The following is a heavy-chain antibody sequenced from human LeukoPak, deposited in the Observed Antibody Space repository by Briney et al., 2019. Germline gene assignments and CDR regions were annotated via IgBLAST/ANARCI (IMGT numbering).Heavy chain of an antibody. CDR2: IYYSGST. Sequence: SETLSLTCTVSGGSISSCYWSWIRQPPGKGLEGIGYIYYSGSTNYNPSLKSRVSISVDTSKNQFSLNLSSVTAADTAVYYCASGSMHGSGAEDAFDIWGQGTTVTVSS. J-gene: IGHJ3*02. CDR1: GGSISSCY. V-gene: IGHV4-59*08. D-gene: IGHD3-10*01. CDR3: ASGSMHGSGAEDAFDI.